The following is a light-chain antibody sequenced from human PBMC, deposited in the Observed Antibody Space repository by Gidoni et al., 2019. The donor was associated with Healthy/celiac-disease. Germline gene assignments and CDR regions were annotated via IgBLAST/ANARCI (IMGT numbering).Light chain of an antibody. CDR3: QQYGSSWT. Sequence: EIVLTQSPGTLSLSPGERATLSCRAIQSVSSSYLAWYQQKPGQATRLLIYGASSRATGIPDRFSGSGAGTDFTLTISRLEPEDFVVYYCQQYGSSWTFGQGTKVEIK. V-gene: IGKV3-20*01. CDR2: GAS. CDR1: QSVSSSY. J-gene: IGKJ1*01.